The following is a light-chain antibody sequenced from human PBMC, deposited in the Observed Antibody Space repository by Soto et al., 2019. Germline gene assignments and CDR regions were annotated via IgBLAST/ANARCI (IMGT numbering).Light chain of an antibody. Sequence: QSVLTQPASVSGSPGQSIAISCTGTSSDVGGYKYVSWYQQHPGKAPKLLIYDVSNRPSGVSDRFSGSKSGNTASLTISGLQYDDEADYYCSSYTSSSSYVFGTGTRSPS. V-gene: IGLV2-14*01. CDR3: SSYTSSSSYV. CDR2: DVS. J-gene: IGLJ1*01. CDR1: SSDVGGYKY.